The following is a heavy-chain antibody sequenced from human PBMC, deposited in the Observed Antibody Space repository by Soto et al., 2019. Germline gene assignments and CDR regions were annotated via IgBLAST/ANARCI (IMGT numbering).Heavy chain of an antibody. CDR2: ISAYNGNT. V-gene: IGHV1-18*01. D-gene: IGHD3-10*01. CDR3: ARDPGTRSDY. Sequence: QVQLVQSGAEVKKPGASVKVSCKASGYTFTSYGISWVRQAPGQGLEWMGWISAYNGNTNYAQKLPGXGXMSXDTATGTAYMELRSLRSDDTAVYYCARDPGTRSDYWGQGTLVTVSS. CDR1: GYTFTSYG. J-gene: IGHJ4*02.